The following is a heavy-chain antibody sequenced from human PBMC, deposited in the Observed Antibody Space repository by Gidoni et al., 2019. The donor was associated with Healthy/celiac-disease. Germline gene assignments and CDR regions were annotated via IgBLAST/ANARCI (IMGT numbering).Heavy chain of an antibody. V-gene: IGHV3-23*01. D-gene: IGHD6-19*01. CDR3: AKDVGSGWYYGMDV. CDR1: GFTFSSYA. Sequence: EVPPLESGGGSVQPGGSLRLSCSASGFTFSSYAMSWVRQAPGKGLEWVAAISGSGGSTYYADSVKGRFTISGDNSKNTLYLQMNSLRAEDTAVYYCAKDVGSGWYYGMDVWGQGTTVTVSS. J-gene: IGHJ6*02. CDR2: ISGSGGST.